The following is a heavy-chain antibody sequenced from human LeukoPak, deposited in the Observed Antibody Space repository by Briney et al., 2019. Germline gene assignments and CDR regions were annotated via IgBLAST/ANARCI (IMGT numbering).Heavy chain of an antibody. CDR2: IYYSGST. CDR1: GGSISSGGYY. D-gene: IGHD3-22*01. J-gene: IGHJ4*02. V-gene: IGHV4-31*11. Sequence: SETLSLTCVVSGGSISSGGYYWSWIRQHPGKGLEWIGYIYYSGSTYYNPSLKSRVTISVDTSKNQFSLKLSSVTAADTAVYYCARVGTYYYDSSGYYGEVFYFDYWGQGTLVTVSS. CDR3: ARVGTYYYDSSGYYGEVFYFDY.